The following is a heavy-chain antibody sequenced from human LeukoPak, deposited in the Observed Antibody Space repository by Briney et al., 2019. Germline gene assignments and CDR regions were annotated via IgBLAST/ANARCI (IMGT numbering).Heavy chain of an antibody. CDR3: ARLGVYYYDSSGYNYGMDV. V-gene: IGHV4-59*08. D-gene: IGHD3-22*01. CDR2: IYYSGST. CDR1: GGSISSYY. J-gene: IGHJ6*02. Sequence: SETLSLTCTVSGGSISSYYWSWIRQPPGKGLEWIGYIYYSGSTNYNPSLKSRVTISVDTSKNQFSLKLSSVTAADTAVYYCARLGVYYYDSSGYNYGMDVWGQGTTVTVSS.